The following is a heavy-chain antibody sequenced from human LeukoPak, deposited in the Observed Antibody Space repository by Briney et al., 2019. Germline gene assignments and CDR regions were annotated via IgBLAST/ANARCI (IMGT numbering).Heavy chain of an antibody. Sequence: SVKVSCKASGGTFSSYAISWVRQAPGQGLEWMGGIIPIFGTANYAQKFQGRVTITADESTSTAYMELSSLRSEDTAVYYCAREEYYDSSGYYAYGGSDYWGQGTLVTVSS. D-gene: IGHD3-22*01. J-gene: IGHJ4*02. V-gene: IGHV1-69*13. CDR2: IIPIFGTA. CDR3: AREEYYDSSGYYAYGGSDY. CDR1: GGTFSSYA.